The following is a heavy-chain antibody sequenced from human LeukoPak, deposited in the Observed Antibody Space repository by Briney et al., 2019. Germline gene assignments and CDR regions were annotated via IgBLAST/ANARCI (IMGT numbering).Heavy chain of an antibody. CDR3: ARSHGQYYYYGMDV. J-gene: IGHJ6*02. D-gene: IGHD2-8*01. Sequence: SETLSLTCTVSGGSISSYYWSWIRQPPGKGLEWIGYIYYSGSTNYNPSLKSRVTISVDTSKNQFSLKLSSVTAADTAVYYCARSHGQYYYYGMDVWGQGTTVTVSS. CDR1: GGSISSYY. CDR2: IYYSGST. V-gene: IGHV4-59*08.